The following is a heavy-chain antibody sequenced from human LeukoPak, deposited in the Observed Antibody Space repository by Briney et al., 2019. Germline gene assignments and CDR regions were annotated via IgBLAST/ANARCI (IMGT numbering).Heavy chain of an antibody. CDR3: ARDQTSDYYYYMDV. J-gene: IGHJ6*03. CDR2: ISAGGTT. V-gene: IGHV3-69-1*01. Sequence: GGSLRLSCAASGFTFSDYYMTWIRQSPAKGLEWVSYISAGGTTYYADSVKGRFTISRDNSKNTLYLQMNSLRAEDTAVYYCARDQTSDYYYYMDVWGKGTTVTVSS. CDR1: GFTFSDYY.